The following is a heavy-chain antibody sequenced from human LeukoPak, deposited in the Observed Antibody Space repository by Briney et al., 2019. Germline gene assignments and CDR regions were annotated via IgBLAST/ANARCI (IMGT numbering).Heavy chain of an antibody. D-gene: IGHD5-12*01. J-gene: IGHJ4*02. V-gene: IGHV3-66*01. CDR3: AKDLVATTFDY. CDR2: IYSGGST. Sequence: PGGSLRLSCAASGFTVSSNYMSWVRQAPGKGLEWVSVIYSGGSTYYADSVKGRFTISRDNSKNTLYLQMNSLRAEDTAVYYCAKDLVATTFDYWGQGTLVTVSS. CDR1: GFTVSSNY.